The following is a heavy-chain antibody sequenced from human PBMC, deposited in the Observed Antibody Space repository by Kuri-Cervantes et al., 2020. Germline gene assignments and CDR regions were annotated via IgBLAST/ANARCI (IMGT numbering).Heavy chain of an antibody. D-gene: IGHD1-1*01. CDR1: EFTVRSNF. V-gene: IGHV3-66*01. CDR2: LYSDGST. CDR3: ARGYSQGGY. J-gene: IGHJ4*02. Sequence: GGSLRLSCAASEFTVRSNFMSWVRQAPGKGLEWVSVLYSDGSTYYADSVKGRFTISRDNANNSLYLQMNSLRAEDTAVYYYARGYSQGGYWGQGTLVTVSS.